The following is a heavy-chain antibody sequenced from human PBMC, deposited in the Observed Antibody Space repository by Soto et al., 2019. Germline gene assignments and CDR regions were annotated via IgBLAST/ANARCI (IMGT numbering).Heavy chain of an antibody. D-gene: IGHD3-10*01. Sequence: SETLSLTCTVSGGSFSGYYWSWIRQPPGKGLEWIGEINHSGSTNYNPSLKSRVTISVDTSKNQFSLKLSSVTAADTAVYYCARVTYYYGSGSAPFDYWGQGTLVTVSS. CDR3: ARVTYYYGSGSAPFDY. CDR1: GGSFSGYY. J-gene: IGHJ4*02. V-gene: IGHV4-34*01. CDR2: INHSGST.